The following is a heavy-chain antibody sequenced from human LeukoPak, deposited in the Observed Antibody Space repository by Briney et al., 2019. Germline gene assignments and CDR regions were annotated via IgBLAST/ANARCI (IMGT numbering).Heavy chain of an antibody. Sequence: PGVSLRLSCAASGFTFSSYGMHWVRQAPGKGLEWVAFIRYDGSNKYYADSVKGRFTISRDNSKNTLYLQMNSLRAEDTAVYYCAKESAGRSYPYYFDYWGQGTLVTVSS. J-gene: IGHJ4*02. CDR1: GFTFSSYG. CDR3: AKESAGRSYPYYFDY. CDR2: IRYDGSNK. D-gene: IGHD3-16*01. V-gene: IGHV3-30*02.